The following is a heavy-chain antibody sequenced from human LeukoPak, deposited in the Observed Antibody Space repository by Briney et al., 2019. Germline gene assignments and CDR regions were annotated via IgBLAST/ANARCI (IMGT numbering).Heavy chain of an antibody. D-gene: IGHD3-10*01. CDR2: ISSSGSTI. Sequence: GGSLRLSCAASGFTFSGYYMSWIRQAPGKGLEWVSYISSSGSTIYYADSVKGRFTISRDNAKNSLYLQMNSLRAEDTAVYYWARSTDYYGSGSYSPWADVWGQGTTVTVSS. J-gene: IGHJ6*02. CDR1: GFTFSGYY. V-gene: IGHV3-11*01. CDR3: ARSTDYYGSGSYSPWADV.